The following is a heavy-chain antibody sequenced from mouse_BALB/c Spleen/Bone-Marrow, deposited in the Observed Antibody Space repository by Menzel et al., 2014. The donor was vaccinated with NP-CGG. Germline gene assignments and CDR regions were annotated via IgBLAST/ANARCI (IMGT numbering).Heavy chain of an antibody. J-gene: IGHJ2*01. D-gene: IGHD2-3*01. Sequence: QVQLQQPGAELVKPGASVKMSCKASGYTFTSYRMPWVKQRPGHGLEWIGLIDPSDSYTSYNQNFKGKATLTVDTSSNTAYMQLSSLTSEDSAVYYCSREDGNRYFDYWGQGTTLAVSS. CDR2: IDPSDSYT. CDR3: SREDGNRYFDY. V-gene: IGHV1S127*01. CDR1: GYTFTSYR.